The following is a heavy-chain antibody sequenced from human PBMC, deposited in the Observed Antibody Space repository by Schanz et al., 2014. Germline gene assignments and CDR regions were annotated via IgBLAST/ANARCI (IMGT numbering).Heavy chain of an antibody. CDR3: AREWATVTTMGD. Sequence: EVQLVESGGGLVQPGGSLRLSCEASGFTFSTSAMSWVRQAPGKGLEWVSYISSSGSTIHYADSVKGRFTISRDNAKNSLYLQMNSLRAEDTAVYYCAREWATVTTMGDWGQGTLVTVSS. CDR2: ISSSGSTI. V-gene: IGHV3-48*04. J-gene: IGHJ4*02. D-gene: IGHD4-17*01. CDR1: GFTFSTSA.